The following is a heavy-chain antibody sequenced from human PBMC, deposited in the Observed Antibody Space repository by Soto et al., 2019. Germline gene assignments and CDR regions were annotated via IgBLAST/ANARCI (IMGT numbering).Heavy chain of an antibody. CDR1: GGTFSSYA. Sequence: QVQLVQSGAEVRQPASSVKVSCKTSGGTFSSYAISWVRQAPGQGLEWMGGIVPIVGTTTYAQKFQGRVTITADEAASTAYMQLSRLRSDDTAVYYCVRVVAIPGYPDHWGQGTLLTVSS. J-gene: IGHJ4*02. CDR2: IVPIVGTT. D-gene: IGHD5-12*01. CDR3: VRVVAIPGYPDH. V-gene: IGHV1-69*12.